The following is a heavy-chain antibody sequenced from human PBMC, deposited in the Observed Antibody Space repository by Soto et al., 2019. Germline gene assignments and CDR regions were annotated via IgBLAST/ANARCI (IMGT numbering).Heavy chain of an antibody. D-gene: IGHD4-4*01. CDR2: ISYDGSNK. CDR3: ASPLWRDDYNWGYFDL. CDR1: GFTFSSYA. J-gene: IGHJ2*01. Sequence: QVQLVESGGGVVQPGRSLRLSCAASGFTFSSYAMHWVRQAPGKGLEWVAVISYDGSNKYYADSVKGRFTISRDNSKNTLYLQMNSLRAEDTAVYYCASPLWRDDYNWGYFDLWGRGTLSLSPQ. V-gene: IGHV3-30-3*01.